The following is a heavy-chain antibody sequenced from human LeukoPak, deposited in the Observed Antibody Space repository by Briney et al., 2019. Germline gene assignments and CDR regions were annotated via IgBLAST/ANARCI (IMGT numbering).Heavy chain of an antibody. CDR3: AKDLRASDYYDSSGYYPL. V-gene: IGHV3-23*01. D-gene: IGHD3-22*01. CDR2: ISGSGGST. Sequence: GGSLRLSCAASGFTFSSYAMSWVRQAPGKGLEWVSAISGSGGSTYYADSVKGRFTISRDNSKNTLYLQMNRLRAEDTAVYYCAKDLRASDYYDSSGYYPLWGQGTLVTVSS. J-gene: IGHJ4*02. CDR1: GFTFSSYA.